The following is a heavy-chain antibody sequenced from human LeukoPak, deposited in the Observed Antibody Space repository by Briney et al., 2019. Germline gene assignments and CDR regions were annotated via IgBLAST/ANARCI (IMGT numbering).Heavy chain of an antibody. Sequence: GGSLRLSCAASGVTFSSYSMNWVRQAPGKGLEWVSSISSSSSYIYYADSVKGRFTISRDNAKNSLYLQMNSLRAEDTAVYYCARYNYGSGSYSDYWGQGTLVTVSS. CDR3: ARYNYGSGSYSDY. CDR1: GVTFSSYS. V-gene: IGHV3-21*01. D-gene: IGHD3-10*01. J-gene: IGHJ4*02. CDR2: ISSSSSYI.